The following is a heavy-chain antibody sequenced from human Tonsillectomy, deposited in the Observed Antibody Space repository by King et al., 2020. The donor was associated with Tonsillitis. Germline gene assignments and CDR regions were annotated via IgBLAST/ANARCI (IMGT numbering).Heavy chain of an antibody. V-gene: IGHV3-33*01. D-gene: IGHD1-1*01. CDR3: ARDRSYDPLDY. Sequence: QVQLVESGGGVVQPGRSLRLSCAASGFTFSSYGMHWVRQAPGKGLEWVAVIWYDGSNKYYADSVKGRFTISRDNSKNTLYLQMNSLGAEDTAVYYCARDRSYDPLDYWGQGTLVTVSS. CDR2: IWYDGSNK. CDR1: GFTFSSYG. J-gene: IGHJ4*02.